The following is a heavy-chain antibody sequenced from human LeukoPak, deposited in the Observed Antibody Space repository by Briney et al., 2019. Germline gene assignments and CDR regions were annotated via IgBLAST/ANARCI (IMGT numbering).Heavy chain of an antibody. V-gene: IGHV4-59*08. J-gene: IGHJ4*02. D-gene: IGHD4-17*01. Sequence: PSETLSLTCTVSGGSISSYYWSWIRHTPGKGLEWIGYIYYSGSTNYNPSLKSRVTMSVDTSKNQFSLKLNSVTAADTAVYYCARLGDYGVWGQGTLVTVSS. CDR1: GGSISSYY. CDR2: IYYSGST. CDR3: ARLGDYGV.